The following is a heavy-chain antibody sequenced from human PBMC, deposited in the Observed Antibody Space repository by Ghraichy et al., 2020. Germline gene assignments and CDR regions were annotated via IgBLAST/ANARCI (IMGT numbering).Heavy chain of an antibody. V-gene: IGHV1-18*01. D-gene: IGHD4-17*01. CDR1: GYTFTSYG. CDR2: ISADNGET. Sequence: ASVKVSSKASGYTFTSYGISWVRQAPGQGLEWMGWISADNGETNYAQKFQGRVTLTTDTSTTTAYMELRSLRSDDTAVYYCARDEGSSVTTDSFDPWGQGTLVTVSS. CDR3: ARDEGSSVTTDSFDP. J-gene: IGHJ5*02.